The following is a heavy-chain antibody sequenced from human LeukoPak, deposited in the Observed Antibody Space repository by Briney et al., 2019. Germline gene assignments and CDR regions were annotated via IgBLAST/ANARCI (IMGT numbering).Heavy chain of an antibody. CDR1: GYTFTSYG. J-gene: IGHJ6*04. V-gene: IGHV1-18*04. Sequence: ASVKVSCKASGYTFTSYGISWARQAPGQGLEWMGWISAYNGNTNYAQKLQGRVTMTTDTSTSTAYMELRSLRSDDTAVYYCARDRGKVITMVRGNYGMDVWGKGTTVTVPS. CDR3: ARDRGKVITMVRGNYGMDV. CDR2: ISAYNGNT. D-gene: IGHD3-10*01.